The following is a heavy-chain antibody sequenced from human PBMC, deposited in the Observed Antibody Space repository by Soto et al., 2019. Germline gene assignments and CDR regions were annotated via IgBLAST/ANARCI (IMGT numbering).Heavy chain of an antibody. D-gene: IGHD3-22*01. J-gene: IGHJ3*02. Sequence: PGGSLRLSCTASGFTFGDYAMSWFRQAPGKGLEWVGFIRSKAYGGTTEYAASVKGRFTISRDDSKSIAYLQMNSLKTEDTAVYYCTSLTRGGYSLNAFDIWGQGTMVTVSS. CDR3: TSLTRGGYSLNAFDI. CDR2: IRSKAYGGTT. CDR1: GFTFGDYA. V-gene: IGHV3-49*03.